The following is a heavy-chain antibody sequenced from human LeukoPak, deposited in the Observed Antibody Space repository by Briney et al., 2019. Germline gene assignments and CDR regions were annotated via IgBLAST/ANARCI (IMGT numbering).Heavy chain of an antibody. CDR3: ARGKLRWIQLWLTPDDAFDI. CDR2: ISSSSSTI. CDR1: GFTFSSYS. Sequence: GGSLRLSCAASGFTFSSYSMNWVRQAPGKGLEWVSYISSSSSTIYYADSVKGRFTISRDNAKNSLYLQMNSLRAEDTAVYYCARGKLRWIQLWLTPDDAFDIWGQGTMVTVS. J-gene: IGHJ3*02. D-gene: IGHD5-18*01. V-gene: IGHV3-48*01.